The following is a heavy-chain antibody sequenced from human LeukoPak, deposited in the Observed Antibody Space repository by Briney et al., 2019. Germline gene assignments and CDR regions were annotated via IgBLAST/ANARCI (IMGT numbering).Heavy chain of an antibody. CDR1: GFTFSSYS. J-gene: IGHJ4*02. Sequence: GGSLRLSCAASGFTFSSYSMNWVRQAPGKGLEWVSSISSSSSYIYYADSVKGRFTISRDNAKNSLYLQMNSLRAEDTAVYCCAGGVRYADTFGGVIVSGFDYWGQGTLVTVSS. CDR3: AGGVRYADTFGGVIVSGFDY. V-gene: IGHV3-21*01. D-gene: IGHD3-16*02. CDR2: ISSSSSYI.